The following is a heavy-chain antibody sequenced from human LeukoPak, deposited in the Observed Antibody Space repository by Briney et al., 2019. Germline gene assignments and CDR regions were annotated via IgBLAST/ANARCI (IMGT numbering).Heavy chain of an antibody. Sequence: ASVKVSCKASGYIFTSYYIHWVRQAPGQGLEWMGILNPNGGSTSYPQKFQGRVTMTRDTSTSTVYMDLSSLRSEDTAVYYCARQLIVVVPPAPPHYYGLDVWGQGTTVTVSS. V-gene: IGHV1-46*01. J-gene: IGHJ6*02. D-gene: IGHD2-2*01. CDR1: GYIFTSYY. CDR2: LNPNGGST. CDR3: ARQLIVVVPPAPPHYYGLDV.